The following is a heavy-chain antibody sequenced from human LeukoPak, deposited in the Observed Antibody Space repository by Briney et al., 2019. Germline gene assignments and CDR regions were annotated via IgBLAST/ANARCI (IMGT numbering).Heavy chain of an antibody. CDR3: ARSRSVSNYKGMDV. J-gene: IGHJ6*02. V-gene: IGHV3-21*01. Sequence: PGGSLRLSCPASRFTFSDYSMSWVRQAPGKGLEWVSSISSSSDYIYYADSVKGRFTISRDNARNSLYLQMNSLRAEDTAVYYCARSRSVSNYKGMDVWGQGTTVTVSS. CDR2: ISSSSDYI. D-gene: IGHD5/OR15-5a*01. CDR1: RFTFSDYS.